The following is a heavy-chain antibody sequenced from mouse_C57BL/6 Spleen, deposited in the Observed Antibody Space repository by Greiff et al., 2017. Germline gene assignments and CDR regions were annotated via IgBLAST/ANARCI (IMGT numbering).Heavy chain of an antibody. V-gene: IGHV1-9*01. J-gene: IGHJ1*03. D-gene: IGHD1-1*01. CDR1: GYTFTGYW. CDR2: ILPGSGST. Sequence: QVQLQQSGAELMKPGASVKLSCKATGYTFTGYWIEWVKQRPGHGLEWIGEILPGSGSTNYNEKFKGKATSTAETSSNTAYMQLSSLTTEDSAIYYCASKPYYGSSYGYFDVWGTGTTVTVSS. CDR3: ASKPYYGSSYGYFDV.